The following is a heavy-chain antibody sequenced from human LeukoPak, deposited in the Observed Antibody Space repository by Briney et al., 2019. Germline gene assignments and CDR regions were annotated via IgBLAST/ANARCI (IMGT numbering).Heavy chain of an antibody. V-gene: IGHV4-38-2*01. CDR2: IYHSGST. CDR1: GYSISSGYY. D-gene: IGHD3-22*01. J-gene: IGHJ4*02. Sequence: PSETLSLTRAVSGYSISSGYYWGWIRQPPGKGLEWIGSIYHSGSTYYNPSLKSRVTISVDTSKNQFSLKLSSVTAADTAVYYCARFLSGTGSSGYPDWGQGTLVTVSS. CDR3: ARFLSGTGSSGYPD.